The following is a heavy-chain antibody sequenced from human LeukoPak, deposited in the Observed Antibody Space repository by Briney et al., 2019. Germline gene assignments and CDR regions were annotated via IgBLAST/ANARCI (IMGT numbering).Heavy chain of an antibody. CDR3: AKCSTSAYTTGGCNWIDP. V-gene: IGHV1-46*01. D-gene: IGHD2/OR15-2a*01. J-gene: IGHJ5*02. CDR1: GYTFTSYY. CDR2: INPSGGST. Sequence: ASVKVSCKASGYTFTSYYMHWVRQAPGQGLEWMGIINPSGGSTSYAQRFQGRVTMTRDTSTSTVYMELSSLRSEDTAVYYCAKCSTSAYTTGGCNWIDPWGQGTLVTVSS.